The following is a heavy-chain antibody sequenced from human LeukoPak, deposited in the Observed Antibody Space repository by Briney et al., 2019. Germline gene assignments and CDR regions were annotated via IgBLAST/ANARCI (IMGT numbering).Heavy chain of an antibody. D-gene: IGHD5-18*01. Sequence: SETLSLTCTVSGGSISSSSYYWGWIRQPPGKGLEWIGSVYYSGSTYYNPSLKSRVSTSVDTSKNQFSLKLSSVTAADTAVYYCAVSGYSYGYLSYWGQGTLVTVSS. V-gene: IGHV4-39*01. CDR1: GGSISSSSYY. CDR3: AVSGYSYGYLSY. CDR2: VYYSGST. J-gene: IGHJ4*02.